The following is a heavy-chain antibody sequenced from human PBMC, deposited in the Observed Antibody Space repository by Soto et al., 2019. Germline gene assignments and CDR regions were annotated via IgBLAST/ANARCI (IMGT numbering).Heavy chain of an antibody. V-gene: IGHV3-21*01. D-gene: IGHD4-17*01. J-gene: IGHJ3*02. CDR3: AREDYGDYLGAFDI. CDR1: GFTFSSYS. Sequence: GGSLRLSCAASGFTFSSYSMNWVRQAPGKGLEWVSSISSSSSYTYYADSVKGRFTISRDNAKNSLYLQMNSLRAEDTAVYYCAREDYGDYLGAFDIWGQGTMVTVSS. CDR2: ISSSSSYT.